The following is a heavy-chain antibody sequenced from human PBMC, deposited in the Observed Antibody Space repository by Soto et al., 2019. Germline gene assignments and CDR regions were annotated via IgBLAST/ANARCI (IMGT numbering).Heavy chain of an antibody. CDR3: ARDGSRFDY. J-gene: IGHJ4*02. D-gene: IGHD6-13*01. CDR2: ISSSGDTI. V-gene: IGHV3-48*03. CDR1: GFTFSTYE. Sequence: LRLSCAASGFTFSTYEMNWVRQAPGKGLEWVSYISSSGDTIYYADSVKGRFTIFRDNAKNSLYLQMNSLRVEDTALYYCARDGSRFDYWGQGTLVTVS.